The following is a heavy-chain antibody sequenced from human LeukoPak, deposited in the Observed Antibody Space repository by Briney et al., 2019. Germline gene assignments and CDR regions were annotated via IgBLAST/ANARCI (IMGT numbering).Heavy chain of an antibody. CDR1: GDTFSTYA. D-gene: IGHD2-2*01. CDR2: IVPISDTT. J-gene: IGHJ6*04. CDR3: ARGASVRVVPMSYYYAMDV. Sequence: SVKVSCKASGDTFSTYAFNWVRQAPGQGLEWTGGIVPISDTTNYAQTLQGRVTITADKSTNTVYMELSSLTSEDTGVYYCARGASVRVVPMSYYYAMDVWGEGTTDIVSS. V-gene: IGHV1-69*06.